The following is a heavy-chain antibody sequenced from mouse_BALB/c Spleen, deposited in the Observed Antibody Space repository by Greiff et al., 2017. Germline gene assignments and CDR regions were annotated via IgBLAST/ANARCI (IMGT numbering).Heavy chain of an antibody. CDR2: ISYDGSN. Sequence: DVQLQESGPGLVKPSQSLSLTCSVTGYSITSGYYWNWIRQFPGNKLEWMGYISYDGSNNYNPSLKNRISITRDTSKNQFFLKLNSVTTEDTATYYCARGNYRSAWFAYWGQGTLVTVSA. D-gene: IGHD2-14*01. CDR1: GYSITSGYY. V-gene: IGHV3-6*02. CDR3: ARGNYRSAWFAY. J-gene: IGHJ3*01.